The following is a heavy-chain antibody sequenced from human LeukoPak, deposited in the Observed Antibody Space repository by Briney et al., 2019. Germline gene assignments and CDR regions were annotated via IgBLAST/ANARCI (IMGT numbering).Heavy chain of an antibody. D-gene: IGHD2-2*02. CDR1: GGSFSGHY. Sequence: PSETLSLTCAVYGGSFSGHYWSWIRQPPGKGLEWIGEINHSGSTNYNPSLKSRVTISVDTSKNQFSLKLSSVTAADTAVYYCARSQGYCSSTSCYTFGYWGQGTLVTVSS. CDR2: INHSGST. V-gene: IGHV4-34*01. CDR3: ARSQGYCSSTSCYTFGY. J-gene: IGHJ4*02.